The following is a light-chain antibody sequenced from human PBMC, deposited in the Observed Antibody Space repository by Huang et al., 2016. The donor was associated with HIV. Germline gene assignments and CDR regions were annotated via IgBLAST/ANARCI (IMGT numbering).Light chain of an antibody. J-gene: IGKJ1*01. Sequence: EIVLTQSPATMSLSPGERATLSCRASQSVRSDLAWYQQKPGQAPRLRIYDASKRATGIPARFTGSGSGTDFTLTISSLEPEDFAVYYCQQRSNWPPTFGQGTKVEIK. CDR3: QQRSNWPPT. V-gene: IGKV3-11*01. CDR2: DAS. CDR1: QSVRSD.